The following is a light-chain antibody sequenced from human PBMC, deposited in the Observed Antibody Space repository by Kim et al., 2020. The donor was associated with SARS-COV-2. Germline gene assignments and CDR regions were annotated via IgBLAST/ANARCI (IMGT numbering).Light chain of an antibody. V-gene: IGLV3-19*01. CDR2: GKN. CDR1: SLGKYY. Sequence: ALGQTVRITCRGDSLGKYYASWYQQKPGQAPVLVIYGKNNRPSGIPDRFSGSSSGKTASLTITGAQAEDEADYYCNSRDTSGFHLVFGGGTKLTVL. CDR3: NSRDTSGFHLV. J-gene: IGLJ3*02.